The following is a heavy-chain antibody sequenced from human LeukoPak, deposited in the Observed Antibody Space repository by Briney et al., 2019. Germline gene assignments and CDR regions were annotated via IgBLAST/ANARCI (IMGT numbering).Heavy chain of an antibody. J-gene: IGHJ5*02. CDR3: ARPSSESASGYYPFDP. V-gene: IGHV4-34*01. Sequence: SETLSLTCAVYGGSFSGYYWSWIRQPPGKGLEWIGEITHSGSTNYNPSLKSRVTISVDTSKNQFSLKLSSVTAADTAVYYCARPSSESASGYYPFDPWGQGTLVTVSS. D-gene: IGHD3-22*01. CDR1: GGSFSGYY. CDR2: ITHSGST.